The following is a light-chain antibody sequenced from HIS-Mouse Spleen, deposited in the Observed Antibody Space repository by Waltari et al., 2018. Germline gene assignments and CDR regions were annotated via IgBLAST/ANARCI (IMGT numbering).Light chain of an antibody. J-gene: IGLJ2*01. CDR2: EGS. CDR1: SRAVGSYNL. Sequence: QSALTQPASVSGSPGQSITIPCPGTSRAVGSYNLFSWYQQHPGKAPKLMIYEGSKRPSGVSNRFSGSKSGNTASLTISGLQAEDEADYYCCSYAGSSTYVVFGGGTKLTVL. CDR3: CSYAGSSTYVV. V-gene: IGLV2-23*01.